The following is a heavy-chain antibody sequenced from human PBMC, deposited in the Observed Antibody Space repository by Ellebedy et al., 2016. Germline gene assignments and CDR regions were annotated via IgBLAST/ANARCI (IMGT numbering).Heavy chain of an antibody. J-gene: IGHJ4*02. D-gene: IGHD6-19*01. CDR1: GYTFTSYY. Sequence: ASVKVSCKASGYTFTSYYMHWVRQAPGQGLEWMGIINPSGGSTSYAQKFQGRVTMTRDTSTSTVYLELSSLRSEDTAIYYWAKCRHINGCLLDYWGQGTLVTVSS. CDR3: AKCRHINGCLLDY. CDR2: INPSGGST. V-gene: IGHV1-46*01.